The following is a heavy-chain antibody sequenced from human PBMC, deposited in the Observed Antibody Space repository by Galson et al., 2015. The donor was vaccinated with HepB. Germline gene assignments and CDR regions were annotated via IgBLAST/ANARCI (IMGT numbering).Heavy chain of an antibody. J-gene: IGHJ5*02. D-gene: IGHD3-10*01. V-gene: IGHV3-21*03. CDR1: GFTFSSYS. Sequence: SLRLSCAASGFTFSSYSMNWVRQAPGKGLEWVSSISSSSSYIYYADSVKGRFTISRDNAKNTLYLQMSSLRAEDTAMYYCARGMVYTSGNPNWFDPWGQGTLVSVFS. CDR3: ARGMVYTSGNPNWFDP. CDR2: ISSSSSYI.